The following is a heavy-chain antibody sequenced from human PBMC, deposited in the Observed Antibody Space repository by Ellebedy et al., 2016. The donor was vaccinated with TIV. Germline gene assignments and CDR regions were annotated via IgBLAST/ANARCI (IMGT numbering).Heavy chain of an antibody. V-gene: IGHV3-7*01. CDR3: ARDKVEYCSSTSCYYYYGMDV. CDR2: IKQDGSEK. CDR1: RFIFSSYW. D-gene: IGHD2-2*01. J-gene: IGHJ6*02. Sequence: GGSLRLSXAASRFIFSSYWMSWVRQAPGKGLEWVANIKQDGSEKYYVDSVKGRFTISRDNAKNSLYLQMNSLRAEDTAVYYCARDKVEYCSSTSCYYYYGMDVWGQGTTVTVSS.